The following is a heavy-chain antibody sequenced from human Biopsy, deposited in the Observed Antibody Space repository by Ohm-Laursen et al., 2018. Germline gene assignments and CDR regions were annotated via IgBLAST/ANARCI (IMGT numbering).Heavy chain of an antibody. CDR3: ARGEVTFGELIVSLDS. CDR2: IRPLNGDT. CDR1: GYTFISYS. J-gene: IGHJ4*02. V-gene: IGHV1-18*01. Sequence: SVKVSCKPSGYTFISYSINWARQAPGQGLEWMGWIRPLNGDTKYGQKFQDRVTMTTDTSTSTVYMELTSLRSDDTAVYYCARGEVTFGELIVSLDSWGQGTLVTVSS. D-gene: IGHD3-16*02.